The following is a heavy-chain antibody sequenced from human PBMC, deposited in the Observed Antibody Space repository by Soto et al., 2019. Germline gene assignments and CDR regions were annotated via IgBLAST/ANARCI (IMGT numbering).Heavy chain of an antibody. Sequence: PGGSLRLSCAASGFTFSSYEMNWVRQAPGKGLEWVSYISSSGSTIYYADSVKGRFTISRDNAKNSLYLQMNSLRAEDTAVYYCARDRVDYYYGMDVWGQGTTVTVSS. CDR2: ISSSGSTI. CDR3: ARDRVDYYYGMDV. D-gene: IGHD2-15*01. J-gene: IGHJ6*02. CDR1: GFTFSSYE. V-gene: IGHV3-48*03.